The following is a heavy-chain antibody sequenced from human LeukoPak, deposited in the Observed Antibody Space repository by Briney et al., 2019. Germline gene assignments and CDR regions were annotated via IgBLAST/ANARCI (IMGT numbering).Heavy chain of an antibody. D-gene: IGHD2-15*01. J-gene: IGHJ4*02. V-gene: IGHV1-2*02. CDR3: ARGAHSRYCSGGSGYAFDY. Sequence: GASVKVSCKSSGYTFTGYYMHWVRQAPGQGLEWMGWINPNSGGTNYAQKFQGRVTMTRDTSISTAYMELSRLRSDDTAVYYCARGAHSRYCSGGSGYAFDYWGQGTLVTVSS. CDR2: INPNSGGT. CDR1: GYTFTGYY.